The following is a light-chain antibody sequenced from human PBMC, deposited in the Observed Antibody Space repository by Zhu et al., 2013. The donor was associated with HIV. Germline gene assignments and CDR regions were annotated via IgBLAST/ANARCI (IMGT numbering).Light chain of an antibody. J-gene: IGKJ4*01. CDR1: QTVGSY. CDR3: QQYYNIPVT. CDR2: GAS. V-gene: IGKV3-11*01. Sequence: EIVLTQSPATLSLSPGERATLSCRASQTVGSYLTWYQQRPGQAPRLLVYGASNRATGIPARFSGSGSGTDFTLTINSLQAEDVATYYCQQYYNIPVTFGGGTKVEI.